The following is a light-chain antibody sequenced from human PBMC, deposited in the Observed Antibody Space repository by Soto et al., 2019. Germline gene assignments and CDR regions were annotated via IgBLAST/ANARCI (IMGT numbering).Light chain of an antibody. CDR2: GAS. Sequence: EIVLTQSPGTLSLSPGERATLSCRATQSVSSNYLAWYQQKPGQAPRLLIYGASSRATGIPDRFIGSGSGTDFTLTINRLEPEDIAVYFCQQYGSSSYTFGQGTKLEI. CDR1: QSVSSNY. V-gene: IGKV3-20*01. CDR3: QQYGSSSYT. J-gene: IGKJ2*01.